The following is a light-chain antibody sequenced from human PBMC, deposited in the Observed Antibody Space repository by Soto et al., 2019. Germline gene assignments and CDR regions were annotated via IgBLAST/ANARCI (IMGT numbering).Light chain of an antibody. V-gene: IGLV2-14*01. CDR1: NSDVGGYNY. Sequence: QSVLTQPASVSGSPGQSITISCPGTNSDVGGYNYVSWYQQHPGKAPELMIYEVSHRPSGVSNRFSGSKSDNTASLTISGLQAEDEAHYYCSSYTSISTLYVFGTGTKVTVL. CDR3: SSYTSISTLYV. J-gene: IGLJ1*01. CDR2: EVS.